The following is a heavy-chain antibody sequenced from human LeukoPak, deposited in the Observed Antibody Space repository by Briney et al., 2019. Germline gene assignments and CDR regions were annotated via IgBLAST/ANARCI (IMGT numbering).Heavy chain of an antibody. J-gene: IGHJ6*02. CDR1: GFTFSSYA. CDR2: ISGNGGRT. D-gene: IGHD1-26*01. Sequence: GGSLRLSCAASGFTFSSYAMSWVRQAPGKGLEWVSTISGNGGRTYYADSVKGRFTISRDNSKNTLYLQMDSLRAEDTAVYACVKDHRDSGIYYYYYGMDVWGQGTTVADSS. V-gene: IGHV3-23*01. CDR3: VKDHRDSGIYYYYYGMDV.